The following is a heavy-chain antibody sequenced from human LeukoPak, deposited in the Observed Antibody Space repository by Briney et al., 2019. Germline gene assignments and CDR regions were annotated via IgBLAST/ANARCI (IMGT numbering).Heavy chain of an antibody. D-gene: IGHD5-12*01. J-gene: IGHJ4*02. CDR1: GGSISSNSYY. V-gene: IGHV4-39*07. CDR2: IYYSGST. CDR3: ARVSGYDWESFYDY. Sequence: NTSETLSLTCAVSGGSISSNSYYWGWIRQPPGKGLEWIGSIYYSGSTNYNPSLKSRVTISVDTSKNQFSLKLSSVTAADTAVYYCARVSGYDWESFYDYWGQGTLVTVSS.